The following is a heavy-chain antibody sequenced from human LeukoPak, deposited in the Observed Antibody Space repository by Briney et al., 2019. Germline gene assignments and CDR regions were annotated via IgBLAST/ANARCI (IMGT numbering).Heavy chain of an antibody. CDR3: ARLEFSSGWYRMYYFDY. V-gene: IGHV4-39*01. CDR2: IYYSGST. J-gene: IGHJ4*02. CDR1: GGSISSSSYY. D-gene: IGHD6-19*01. Sequence: SETLSLTCTVSGGSISSSSYYWGWIRQPPGKGLEWIGSIYYSGSTYYNPSLKSRVTISVDTSKDQFSLKLSSVTAADTAVYYCARLEFSSGWYRMYYFDYWGQGTLVTVSS.